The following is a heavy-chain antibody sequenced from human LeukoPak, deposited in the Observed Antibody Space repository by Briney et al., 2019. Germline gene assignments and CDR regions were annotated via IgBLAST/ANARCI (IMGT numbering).Heavy chain of an antibody. J-gene: IGHJ6*02. V-gene: IGHV3-48*03. D-gene: IGHD3-22*01. Sequence: GGSLRLSCAASGFTFSSYEMNWVRQAPGKGLEWVSYISSSGSTIYYADSVKGRFTTSRDNAKNSLYLQMNSLRAEDTAVYYCARDVYYYDSSGYPNPYYYYYGMDVWGQGTTVTVSS. CDR3: ARDVYYYDSSGYPNPYYYYYGMDV. CDR2: ISSSGSTI. CDR1: GFTFSSYE.